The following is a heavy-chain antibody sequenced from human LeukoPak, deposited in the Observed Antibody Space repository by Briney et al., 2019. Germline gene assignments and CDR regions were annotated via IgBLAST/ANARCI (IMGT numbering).Heavy chain of an antibody. CDR3: AREYCSRTNCYGGAGY. V-gene: IGHV4-61*02. CDR1: GGSISSGSYY. CDR2: IYSSGST. Sequence: SETLSLTCTVSGGSISSGSYYWSWIRQPAGKGLEWIGRIYSSGSTNYNPSLKSRVTMSLDTSKNQFSLRVNSVTAADTAIYYCAREYCSRTNCYGGAGYWGQGTLVTVSS. J-gene: IGHJ4*02. D-gene: IGHD2-2*01.